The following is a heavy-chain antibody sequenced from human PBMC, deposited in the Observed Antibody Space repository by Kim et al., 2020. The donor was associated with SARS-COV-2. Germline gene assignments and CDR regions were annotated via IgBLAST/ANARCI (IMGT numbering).Heavy chain of an antibody. V-gene: IGHV3-23*01. Sequence: DHVKGRFTISRDNSKNTLYLKMNSLRAEDTAVYYCAKADTAMAPYNWFDPWGQGTLVTVSS. J-gene: IGHJ5*02. CDR3: AKADTAMAPYNWFDP. D-gene: IGHD5-18*01.